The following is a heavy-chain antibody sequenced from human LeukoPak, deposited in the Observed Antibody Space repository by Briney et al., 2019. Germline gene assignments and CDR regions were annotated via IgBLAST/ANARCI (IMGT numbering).Heavy chain of an antibody. J-gene: IGHJ6*02. V-gene: IGHV4-34*01. CDR3: ARGRGYSYGYRGDYYGMDV. D-gene: IGHD5-18*01. CDR2: INHSGST. CDR1: GGSFSGYY. Sequence: SETLSLTCAVYGGSFSGYYWSWLRQPPGKGLEWIGEINHSGSTNYNPSLKSRVTISVDTSKNQFSLKLSSVTAADTAVYYCARGRGYSYGYRGDYYGMDVWGQGTTVTVSS.